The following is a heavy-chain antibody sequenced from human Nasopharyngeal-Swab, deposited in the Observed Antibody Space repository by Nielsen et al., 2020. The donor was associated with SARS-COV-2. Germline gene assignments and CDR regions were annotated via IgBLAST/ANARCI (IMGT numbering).Heavy chain of an antibody. J-gene: IGHJ4*02. CDR3: ARGQSKITMIVVVIAFWQYYFDY. V-gene: IGHV4-34*01. CDR2: INDSGST. CDR1: GGSFSGYS. D-gene: IGHD3-22*01. Sequence: SETLSLTCTVSGGSFSGYSWNWIRQSPGKGLEWIGEINDSGSTSYNPSLKSRVSISLDTSTNHFSLQLRSITASDTAVYYCARGQSKITMIVVVIAFWQYYFDYWGQGALVTVSS.